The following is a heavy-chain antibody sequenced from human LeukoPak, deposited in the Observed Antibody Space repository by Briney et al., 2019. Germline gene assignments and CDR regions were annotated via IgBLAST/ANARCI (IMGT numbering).Heavy chain of an antibody. CDR2: IYSDNT. V-gene: IGHV3-66*03. D-gene: IGHD2-15*01. CDR3: AKVSVVAATKRYYYYYYYMDV. Sequence: GGSLRLSCTVSGFTVSSNSMSWVRQAPGKGLEWVSFIYSDNTHYSDSVKGRFTISRDNSKNTLYLQMNSLRAEDTAVYYCAKVSVVAATKRYYYYYYYMDVWGKGTTVTISS. CDR1: GFTVSSNS. J-gene: IGHJ6*03.